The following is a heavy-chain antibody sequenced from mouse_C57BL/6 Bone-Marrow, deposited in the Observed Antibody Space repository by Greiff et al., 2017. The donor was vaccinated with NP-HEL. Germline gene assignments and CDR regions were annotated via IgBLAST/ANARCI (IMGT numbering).Heavy chain of an antibody. D-gene: IGHD2-2*01. J-gene: IGHJ4*01. V-gene: IGHV5-4*01. CDR3: ARDKGVTRGHYYAMDY. Sequence: EVKLVESGGGLVKPGGSLKLSCAASGFTFSSYAMSWVRQTPEKRLEWVATISDGGSYTYYPDNVKGRFTISRDNAKNNLYLQMSHLKSEDTAMYYCARDKGVTRGHYYAMDYWGQGTSVTVSS. CDR1: GFTFSSYA. CDR2: ISDGGSYT.